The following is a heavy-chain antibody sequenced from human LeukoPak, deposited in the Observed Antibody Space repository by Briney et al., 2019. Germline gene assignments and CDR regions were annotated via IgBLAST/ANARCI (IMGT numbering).Heavy chain of an antibody. CDR2: ISAYNGNT. Sequence: ASVKVSCRASGYTFTSYGISWVRQAPGQGLEWMGWISAYNGNTNYAQKLQGRVTMTTDTSTSTAYMELSSLRSDDTAVYYCAREYIGYHRYYYYYMDVWGKGTTVTVSS. V-gene: IGHV1-18*01. CDR3: AREYIGYHRYYYYYMDV. CDR1: GYTFTSYG. D-gene: IGHD5-12*01. J-gene: IGHJ6*03.